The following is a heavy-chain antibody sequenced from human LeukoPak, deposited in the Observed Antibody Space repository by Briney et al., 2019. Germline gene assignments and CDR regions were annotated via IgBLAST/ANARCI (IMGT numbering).Heavy chain of an antibody. CDR2: MNPKTGNT. J-gene: IGHJ4*02. Sequence: ASVKVSCKASGYTFTSYDINWVRQATGQGLEWMGWMNPKTGNTGFSQKFQGRVTITRDTSISTAYMELSRLTSEDTGVYYCTRGLPRDGLVVIAAANEYWGQGSLVTVSS. V-gene: IGHV1-8*01. CDR3: TRGLPRDGLVVIAAANEY. CDR1: GYTFTSYD. D-gene: IGHD2-2*01.